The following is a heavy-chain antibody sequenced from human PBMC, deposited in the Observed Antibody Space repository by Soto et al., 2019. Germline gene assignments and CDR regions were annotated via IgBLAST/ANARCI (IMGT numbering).Heavy chain of an antibody. CDR3: ARVGPYDSGSYMFRYDRFDP. V-gene: IGHV3-11*05. D-gene: IGHD3-10*01. J-gene: IGHJ5*02. CDR2: ISASSSYT. Sequence: GGSLRLSCAASGFTFSDYYMSWIRQAPGKGLEWVSYISASSSYTNYADSVKGRFTISRDNAKNSLYLQMNSLRAEDTAVYYCARVGPYDSGSYMFRYDRFDPWGQGTQVTVSS. CDR1: GFTFSDYY.